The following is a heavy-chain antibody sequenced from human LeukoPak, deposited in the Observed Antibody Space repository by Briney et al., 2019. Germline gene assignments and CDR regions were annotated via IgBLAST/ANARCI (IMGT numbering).Heavy chain of an antibody. D-gene: IGHD2-15*01. Sequence: ASVKVSCRASGYTFIQYAVHWVRQAPGQGLEWMGWINAGNGHTKYSEKLQGRVTVTRDTSASTAYMELSSLTSEGTAVYYCARAYCSGESCKLGDYWGQGTLVTVSS. CDR2: INAGNGHT. CDR1: GYTFIQYA. CDR3: ARAYCSGESCKLGDY. V-gene: IGHV1-3*01. J-gene: IGHJ4*02.